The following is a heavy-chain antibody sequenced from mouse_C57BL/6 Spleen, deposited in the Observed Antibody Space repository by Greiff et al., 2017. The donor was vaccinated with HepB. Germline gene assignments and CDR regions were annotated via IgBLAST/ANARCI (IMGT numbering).Heavy chain of an antibody. Sequence: VQLQQPGAELVRPGSSVKLSCKASGYTFTSYWMDWVKQRPGQGLEWIGNIYPSDSETHYNQKFKDKATLTIDKSSSTAYMQLSSLTSEDSAVYYCARRDYSNSFAYWGQGTLVTVSA. V-gene: IGHV1-61*01. J-gene: IGHJ3*01. D-gene: IGHD2-5*01. CDR3: ARRDYSNSFAY. CDR1: GYTFTSYW. CDR2: IYPSDSET.